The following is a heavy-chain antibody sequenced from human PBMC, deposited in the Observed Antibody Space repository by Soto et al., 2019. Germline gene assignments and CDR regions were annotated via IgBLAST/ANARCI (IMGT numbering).Heavy chain of an antibody. D-gene: IGHD3-10*01. CDR2: IYWDDDE. CDR1: GFSRNTGGVG. J-gene: IGHJ6*02. CDR3: VRNWRYYGGDYYYGMDA. Sequence: SGHTLVSPTQTLTLPCTFSGFSRNTGGVGVGWVRQPRGRAMEWLALIYWDDDERYRPSLRSRLNITKDTINNQVVLTMTNMDPEDTATYYCVRNWRYYGGDYYYGMDAWGQGT. V-gene: IGHV2-5*02.